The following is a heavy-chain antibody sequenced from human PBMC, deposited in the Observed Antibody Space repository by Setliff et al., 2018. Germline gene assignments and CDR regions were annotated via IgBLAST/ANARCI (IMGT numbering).Heavy chain of an antibody. CDR2: ISGSGGST. CDR3: ARDGYPGTS. V-gene: IGHV3-23*01. CDR1: GFTFSTYA. D-gene: IGHD2-2*03. J-gene: IGHJ5*02. Sequence: PGGSLRLSCAASGFTFSTYAINWVRQAPGKGLEWVSGISGSGGSTYYADSVKGRFAISRDNARNSLYLQMNSLRVEDTAVYYCARDGYPGTSWGQGTLVTVSS.